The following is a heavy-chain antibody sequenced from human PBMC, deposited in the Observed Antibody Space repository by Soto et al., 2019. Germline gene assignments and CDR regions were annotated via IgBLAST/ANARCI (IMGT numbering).Heavy chain of an antibody. CDR1: GASISSHY. Sequence: PSETLSLTCTVSGASISSHYWSWIRQPPGKGLEWIGYIYYSGSTNYNPSLKSRVTISVDTSKNQFSLKLSSVTAADTAVYYCARTDSSGWYRVSHFDYWGQGTLVTVSS. D-gene: IGHD6-19*01. V-gene: IGHV4-59*08. J-gene: IGHJ4*02. CDR3: ARTDSSGWYRVSHFDY. CDR2: IYYSGST.